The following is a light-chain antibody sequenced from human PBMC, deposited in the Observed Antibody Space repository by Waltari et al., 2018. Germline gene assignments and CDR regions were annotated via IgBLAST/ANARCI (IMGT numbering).Light chain of an antibody. CDR2: GAS. J-gene: IGKJ2*01. CDR1: ESVSTN. Sequence: EIVLTQSPGTLSVSPGETATLSCRASESVSTNIVWYQQKVGQAPRLLMYGASIRASGIPTRFSGTGSGTEFTLTIYNLQPDDFAVYFCQQYHKWPAIYTFGQGTKV. CDR3: QQYHKWPAIYT. V-gene: IGKV3-15*01.